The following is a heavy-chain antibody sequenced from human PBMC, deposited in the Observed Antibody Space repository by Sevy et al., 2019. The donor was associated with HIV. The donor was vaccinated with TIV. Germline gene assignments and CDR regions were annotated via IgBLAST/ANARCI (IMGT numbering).Heavy chain of an antibody. D-gene: IGHD2-15*01. V-gene: IGHV3-20*04. CDR2: MNWNGGST. J-gene: IGHJ4*02. CDR1: GFTCDDYG. CDR3: AREASYCSGGRCYDY. Sequence: GGSLRLSCAASGFTCDDYGMSWVRQAPGKGLEWVSGMNWNGGSTGYADSVKGRFTISRDNAKNSLYLQMNSLRAEDTALYYCAREASYCSGGRCYDYWGQGTLVTVSS.